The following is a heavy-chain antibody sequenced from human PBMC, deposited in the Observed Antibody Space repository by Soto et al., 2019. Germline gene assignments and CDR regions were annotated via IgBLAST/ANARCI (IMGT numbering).Heavy chain of an antibody. CDR3: ARGGYDYVWGSYRSFDY. V-gene: IGHV4-59*12. CDR2: IYYSGST. CDR1: GGSISSYY. D-gene: IGHD3-16*02. Sequence: SETLSLTCTVSGGSISSYYWSWIRQPPGKGLEWIGYIYYSGSTNYNPSLKSRVTISVDKSKNQFSLKLSSVTAADTAVYYCARGGYDYVWGSYRSFDYWGQGTLVTVSS. J-gene: IGHJ4*02.